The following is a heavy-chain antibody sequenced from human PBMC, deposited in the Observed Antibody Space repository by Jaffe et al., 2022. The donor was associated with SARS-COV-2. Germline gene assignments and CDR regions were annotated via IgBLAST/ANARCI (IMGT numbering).Heavy chain of an antibody. CDR2: IYYSGST. Sequence: QVQLQESGPGLVKPSQTLSLTCSVSGGSISIGGYYWGWIRQHPGGGLEWLGNIYYSGSTYYNPSLKSRLSISVDTSKNQFSLKLSSVTAADTAVYYCTTYYDSSGFHAGSYHHYDMDVWGQGTTVTVSS. CDR1: GGSISIGGYY. D-gene: IGHD3-22*01. V-gene: IGHV4-31*03. CDR3: TTYYDSSGFHAGSYHHYDMDV. J-gene: IGHJ6*02.